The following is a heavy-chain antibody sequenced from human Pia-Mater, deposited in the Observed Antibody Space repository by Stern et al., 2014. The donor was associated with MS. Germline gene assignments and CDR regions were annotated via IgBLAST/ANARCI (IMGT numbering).Heavy chain of an antibody. CDR1: GDSISSYTHY. V-gene: IGHV4-39*01. CDR2: VYYSGAT. J-gene: IGHJ4*02. CDR3: AKHACTGAACPFDL. D-gene: IGHD2-8*02. Sequence: QLQLQESGPGLVKPSETLSLTCAVSGDSISSYTHYWAWIRQPPGKGLEWIGSVYYSGATSYNPSLTSPVTIYVATSKNHFPLGLNSVTAADTAVYYCAKHACTGAACPFDLWGQGTLVTVSS.